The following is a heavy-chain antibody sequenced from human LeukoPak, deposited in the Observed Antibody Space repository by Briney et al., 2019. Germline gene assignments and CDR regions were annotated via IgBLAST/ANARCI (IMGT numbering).Heavy chain of an antibody. J-gene: IGHJ4*02. Sequence: GGSLRLSCAASGFTFSSYGMHWVRQAPGKGLEWVAVISYDGSNKYYADSVKGRFTISRDNSKNTLYLQMNSLRAEDTAVYYCAKAAIAAAQNWGQGTLVTVSS. D-gene: IGHD6-13*01. V-gene: IGHV3-30*18. CDR2: ISYDGSNK. CDR3: AKAAIAAAQN. CDR1: GFTFSSYG.